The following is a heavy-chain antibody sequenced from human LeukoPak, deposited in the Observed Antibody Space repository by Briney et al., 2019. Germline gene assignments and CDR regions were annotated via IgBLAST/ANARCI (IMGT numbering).Heavy chain of an antibody. J-gene: IGHJ4*02. Sequence: ASVKVSCKASGYTFTSYGISWVRQAPGQGLEWMGWISAYNGNTNYAQRLQGRVTMTTDTSTSTAYMELRSLRSDDTAVYYCARKVGYGGNPGYFDYWGQGTLVTVSS. CDR3: ARKVGYGGNPGYFDY. CDR2: ISAYNGNT. D-gene: IGHD4-23*01. CDR1: GYTFTSYG. V-gene: IGHV1-18*01.